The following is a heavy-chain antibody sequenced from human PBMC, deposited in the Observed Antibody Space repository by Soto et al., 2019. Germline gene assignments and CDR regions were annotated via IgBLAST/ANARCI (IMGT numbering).Heavy chain of an antibody. Sequence: SETLSLTCAVYGGSFSDYYWSWIRQPPGKGLEWIGEINHGGGINCNPSLKSRVTMSVDTSKNQFSLKLSSVTAADTAVYFCAGVAGSREVVENYLAYWGQGTLVTVSS. V-gene: IGHV4-34*01. D-gene: IGHD2-2*01. CDR2: INHGGGI. J-gene: IGHJ4*02. CDR1: GGSFSDYY. CDR3: AGVAGSREVVENYLAY.